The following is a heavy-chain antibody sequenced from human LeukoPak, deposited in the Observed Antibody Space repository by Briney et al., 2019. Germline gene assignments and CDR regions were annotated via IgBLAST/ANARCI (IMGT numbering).Heavy chain of an antibody. CDR1: GGSFSGYY. CDR2: INHSGST. J-gene: IGHJ4*02. Sequence: SETLSLTCAVYGGSFSGYYWSWIRQPPGKGLGWIGEINHSGSTNYNPSLKSRVTISVDTSKNQFSLKLSSVTAADTAVYYCARGTPRNCSSTSCLFDYWGQGTLVTVSS. CDR3: ARGTPRNCSSTSCLFDY. D-gene: IGHD2-2*01. V-gene: IGHV4-34*01.